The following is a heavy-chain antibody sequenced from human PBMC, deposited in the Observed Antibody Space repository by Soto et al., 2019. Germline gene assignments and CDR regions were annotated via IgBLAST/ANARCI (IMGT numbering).Heavy chain of an antibody. V-gene: IGHV3-11*03. J-gene: IGHJ4*02. CDR3: ARRYCSGGSCYVDY. Sequence: GGSLRLSCAASGLIFSDHYMDWVRQAPGKGLEWVSYISSRSSYTNYADSVKGRFTISRDNAKNSLYLQMNSLRAEDTAVYYCARRYCSGGSCYVDYWGQGTLVTVSS. D-gene: IGHD2-15*01. CDR2: ISSRSSYT. CDR1: GLIFSDHY.